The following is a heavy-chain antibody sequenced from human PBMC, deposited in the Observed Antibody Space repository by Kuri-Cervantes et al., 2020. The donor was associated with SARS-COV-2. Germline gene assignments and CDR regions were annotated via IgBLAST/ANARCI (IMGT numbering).Heavy chain of an antibody. CDR1: GYTLTELS. CDR2: SDPEDGET. Sequence: ASVKVSCKVSGYTLTELSMHWVRQAPGKGLEWMGGSDPEDGETIYAQKFQGRVTMTEDTSTDTAYMELSSLRSEDTAVYYRATAAVAGWAFDIWGQGTMVTVSS. D-gene: IGHD6-19*01. J-gene: IGHJ3*02. V-gene: IGHV1-24*01. CDR3: ATAAVAGWAFDI.